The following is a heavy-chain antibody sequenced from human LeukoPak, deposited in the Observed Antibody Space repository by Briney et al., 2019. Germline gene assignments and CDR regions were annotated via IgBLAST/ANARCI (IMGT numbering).Heavy chain of an antibody. J-gene: IGHJ3*02. V-gene: IGHV3-7*01. CDR3: ARKNEYGYYVPSEAFDI. CDR1: GFTFDDYA. CDR2: IKQDGSEK. Sequence: GGSLRLSCAASGFTFDDYAMHWVRQAPGKGLEWVANIKQDGSEKYYVDSVKGRFTISRDNAKNSLYLQMNSLRAEDTAVYYCARKNEYGYYVPSEAFDIWGQGTMVTVSS. D-gene: IGHD3-16*01.